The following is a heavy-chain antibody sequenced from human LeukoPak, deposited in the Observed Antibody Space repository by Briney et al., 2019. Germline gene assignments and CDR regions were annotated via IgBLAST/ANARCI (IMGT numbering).Heavy chain of an antibody. V-gene: IGHV4-59*08. J-gene: IGHJ3*02. CDR3: ASQPNWDDAFDI. D-gene: IGHD7-27*01. Sequence: PETLSLTCTVSGGSISSYYWSWIRQPPGKGLEWIGYIYYSGSTNYNPSLKSRVTISVDTSKNQFSLRLSSVTAADTAVYYCASQPNWDDAFDIWGQGTMVTVSS. CDR2: IYYSGST. CDR1: GGSISSYY.